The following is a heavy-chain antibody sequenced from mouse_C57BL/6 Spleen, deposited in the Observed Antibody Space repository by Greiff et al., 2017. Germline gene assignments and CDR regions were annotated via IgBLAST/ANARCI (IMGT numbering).Heavy chain of an antibody. CDR2: IDPSDSET. Sequence: VQLQQPGAELVRPGSSVKLSCKASGYTFTSYWMHWVKQRPIQGLEWIGNIDPSDSETHYNQKFKDKATLTVDKSSSTAYMQLSSLTSEDSAVYYCARVPSHSSGYAMDYWGQGTSVTVSS. CDR1: GYTFTSYW. J-gene: IGHJ4*01. CDR3: ARVPSHSSGYAMDY. D-gene: IGHD3-2*02. V-gene: IGHV1-52*01.